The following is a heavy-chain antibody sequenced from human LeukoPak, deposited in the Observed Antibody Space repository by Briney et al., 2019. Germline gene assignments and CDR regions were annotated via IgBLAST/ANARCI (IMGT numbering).Heavy chain of an antibody. V-gene: IGHV3-48*03. CDR1: GFTFSSYE. J-gene: IGHJ5*02. Sequence: PGGSLRLSCAASGFTFSSYEMNWVRQAPGKGLEWVSYISSRGSTIYYADSVKGRFTISRDNAKNSLYLQMNSLRAEDTAVYYCAREVLLSSSWVRYNWFDPWGQGTLVTVSS. CDR3: AREVLLSSSWVRYNWFDP. D-gene: IGHD6-13*01. CDR2: ISSRGSTI.